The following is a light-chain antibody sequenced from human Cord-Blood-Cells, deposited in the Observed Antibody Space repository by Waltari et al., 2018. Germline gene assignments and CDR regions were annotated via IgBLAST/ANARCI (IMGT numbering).Light chain of an antibody. Sequence: DIQMTQSPSSLSASVGDRVTITCRASQSISSYLNWYQQNPEKAPKLLIYAASSLQSGVPSRFGGSGSGRDFTLTISSLQREDFGTYCCQQRYSTPVTFGPGTRVDIK. CDR3: QQRYSTPVT. CDR1: QSISSY. CDR2: AAS. V-gene: IGKV1-39*01. J-gene: IGKJ3*01.